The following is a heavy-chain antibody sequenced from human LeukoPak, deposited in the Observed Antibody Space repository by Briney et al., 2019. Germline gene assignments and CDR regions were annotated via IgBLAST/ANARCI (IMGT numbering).Heavy chain of an antibody. CDR1: GFTFSSYA. Sequence: GRSLRLSCAASGFTFSSYAMHWVRQAPGKGLEWVAVISCDGSNKYYADSVKGRFTISRDNSKNTLYLQMNSLRAENTAVYYCAREGGYDSGRYYFDYWGQGTLVTVSS. CDR3: AREGGYDSGRYYFDY. J-gene: IGHJ4*02. CDR2: ISCDGSNK. V-gene: IGHV3-30-3*01. D-gene: IGHD3-3*01.